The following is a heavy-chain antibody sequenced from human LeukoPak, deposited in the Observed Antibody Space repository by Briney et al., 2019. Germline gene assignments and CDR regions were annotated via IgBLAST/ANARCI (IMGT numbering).Heavy chain of an antibody. D-gene: IGHD3-22*01. J-gene: IGHJ5*02. CDR3: ARGGAYYDSMKHWFDP. CDR2: IGTAGDT. Sequence: GGSLRLSCAASGFTSSSYGMHWVRQATGKGLEWVSAIGTAGDTYYPGSVKGRFTISRENAKNSLYLQMNSLRAGDTAVYYCARGGAYYDSMKHWFDPWGQGTLVTVSS. CDR1: GFTSSSYG. V-gene: IGHV3-13*01.